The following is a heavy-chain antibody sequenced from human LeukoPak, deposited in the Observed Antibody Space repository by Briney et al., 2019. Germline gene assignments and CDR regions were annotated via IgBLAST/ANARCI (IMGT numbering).Heavy chain of an antibody. CDR3: AREKGITIFGGATKRGNWFDP. J-gene: IGHJ5*02. CDR2: INWNGGST. D-gene: IGHD3-3*01. CDR1: GFAFDDYG. V-gene: IGHV3-20*04. Sequence: PGGSLSLFCAASGFAFDDYGMSWVRQAPGKGLEWVSGINWNGGSTGYADSVKGRFTTSRDNAKNSLYLQKNSLRAEDTALYYCAREKGITIFGGATKRGNWFDPWGQGTLVTVSS.